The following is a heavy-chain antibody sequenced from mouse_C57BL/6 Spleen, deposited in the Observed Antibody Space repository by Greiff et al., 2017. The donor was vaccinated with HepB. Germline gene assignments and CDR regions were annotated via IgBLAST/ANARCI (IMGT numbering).Heavy chain of an antibody. CDR1: GYAFSSYW. Sequence: QVQLKQSGAELVKPGASVKISCKASGYAFSSYWMNWVKQRPGKGLEWIGQIYPGDGDTNYNGKFKGKATLTADKSSSTAYMQLSSLTSEDSAVYFCARPLVLGQGFAYWGQRTLVTVSA. D-gene: IGHD4-1*01. J-gene: IGHJ3*01. CDR2: IYPGDGDT. CDR3: ARPLVLGQGFAY. V-gene: IGHV1-80*01.